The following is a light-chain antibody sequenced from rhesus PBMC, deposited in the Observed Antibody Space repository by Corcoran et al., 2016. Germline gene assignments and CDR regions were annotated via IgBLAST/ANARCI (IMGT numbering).Light chain of an antibody. CDR1: QDISTY. Sequence: DIQMTQSPSSLSASVGDRVTITCRASQDISTYLAWYQQRPGKAPKLLIYAATTLQSGVPSRFSGSGSGTDFTLPIHSLPPADFATYFCQQHNNHPLTFGGGTKVGLK. CDR2: AAT. V-gene: IGKV1-25*01. J-gene: IGKJ4*01. CDR3: QQHNNHPLT.